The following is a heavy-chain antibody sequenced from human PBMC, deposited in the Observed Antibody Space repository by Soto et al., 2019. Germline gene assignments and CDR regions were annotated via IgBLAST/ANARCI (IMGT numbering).Heavy chain of an antibody. CDR2: TSFSGGRT. J-gene: IGHJ4*02. Sequence: GSLRLSCAASGFLFSNYAMTWVRQGPGRGLEWVSTTSFSGGRTYYADSVKGRFTISRDNSNNTLFLQMSSLRAEDTAIYYCAKDSRAFCGGDCSKDYWGQGTLVTVSS. CDR3: AKDSRAFCGGDCSKDY. CDR1: GFLFSNYA. D-gene: IGHD2-21*02. V-gene: IGHV3-23*01.